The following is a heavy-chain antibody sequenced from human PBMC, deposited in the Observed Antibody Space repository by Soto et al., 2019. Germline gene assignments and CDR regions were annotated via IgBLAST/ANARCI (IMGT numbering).Heavy chain of an antibody. CDR2: IYYSGST. CDR1: CGSISRYY. J-gene: IGHJ6*02. CDR3: ARGDGSGSYYKTFYYYYYGMDV. Sequence: PSETLSLTCTVSCGSISRYYWSWIRQPPGKGLEWIGYIYYSGSTNYNPSLKSRVTISVDTSKNQFSLKLSSVTAADTAVYYCARGDGSGSYYKTFYYYYYGMDVWGQGTTVTVSS. V-gene: IGHV4-59*01. D-gene: IGHD3-10*01.